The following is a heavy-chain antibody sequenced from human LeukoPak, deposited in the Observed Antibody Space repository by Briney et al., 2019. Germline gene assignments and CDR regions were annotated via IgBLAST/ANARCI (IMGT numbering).Heavy chain of an antibody. J-gene: IGHJ4*02. CDR3: SSGSGWLSVY. D-gene: IGHD6-19*01. V-gene: IGHV3-49*03. CDR2: ISGGTT. CDR1: GFTFGDYL. Sequence: PGRSLRLSCTASGFTFGDYLMSWFRQAPGKGLEWIGFISGGTTEYAASVKGRFTISRDDSTSIAYLQMNSLPTEDTAVYYCSSGSGWLSVYWGQGTLVSVSS.